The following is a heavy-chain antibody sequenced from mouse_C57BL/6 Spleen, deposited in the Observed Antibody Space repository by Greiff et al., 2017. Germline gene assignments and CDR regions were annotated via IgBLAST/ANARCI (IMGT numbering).Heavy chain of an antibody. Sequence: EVHLVESGGGLVKPGGSLKLSCAASGFTFSSYAMSWVRQTPEKRLEWVATISDGGSYTYYPDNVTGRFTISRDNAKNNLYLQMSHLKSEDTAMYYCAREYDYDWYFDVWGTGTTVTVSS. CDR3: AREYDYDWYFDV. J-gene: IGHJ1*03. CDR2: ISDGGSYT. D-gene: IGHD1-1*01. V-gene: IGHV5-4*01. CDR1: GFTFSSYA.